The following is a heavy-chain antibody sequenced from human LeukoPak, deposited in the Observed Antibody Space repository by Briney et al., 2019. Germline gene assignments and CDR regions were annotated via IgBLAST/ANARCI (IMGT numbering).Heavy chain of an antibody. CDR1: GFTFSGYW. V-gene: IGHV3-7*01. D-gene: IGHD6-19*01. CDR2: IQQDGSEK. Sequence: GGSLRLSCAASGFTFSGYWMSWVRQAPGKGLEWVAMIQQDGSEKYYVDSVKGRFTISRDNAKNSLYLQMNSLRAEDTAVFYCARESSLDYWGQGTLVTVSS. CDR3: ARESSLDY. J-gene: IGHJ4*02.